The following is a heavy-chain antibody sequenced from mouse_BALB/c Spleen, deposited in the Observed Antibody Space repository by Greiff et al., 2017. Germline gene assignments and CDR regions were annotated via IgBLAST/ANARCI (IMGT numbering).Heavy chain of an antibody. CDR2: FYPGSGSI. V-gene: IGHV1-62-2*01. J-gene: IGHJ3*01. CDR1: GYTFTEYI. D-gene: IGHD1-1*01. Sequence: VKLMESGAGLVKPGASVKLSCKASGYTFTEYIIHWVKQRSGQGLEWIGWFYPGSGSIKYNEKFKDKATLTADKSSSTVYMELSRLTSEDSAVYFCARHEGDYGSSSAWFAYWGQGTLVTVSA. CDR3: ARHEGDYGSSSAWFAY.